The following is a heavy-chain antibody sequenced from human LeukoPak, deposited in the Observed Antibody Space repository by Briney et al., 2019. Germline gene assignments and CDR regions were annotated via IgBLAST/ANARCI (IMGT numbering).Heavy chain of an antibody. Sequence: TGGSLRLSCAASGLTFSDYAMSWVRQAPGKGLEWVSAISGSGGSTYYADSVKGWFTISRDNSKNTLYLQMNSLRDEDTAVYYRAKKSPYGGRDYWGQGTLVTVSS. D-gene: IGHD4-23*01. J-gene: IGHJ4*02. CDR1: GLTFSDYA. V-gene: IGHV3-23*01. CDR3: AKKSPYGGRDY. CDR2: ISGSGGST.